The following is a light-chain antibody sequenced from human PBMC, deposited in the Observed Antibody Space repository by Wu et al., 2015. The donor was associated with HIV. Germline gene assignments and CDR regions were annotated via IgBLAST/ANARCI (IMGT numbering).Light chain of an antibody. CDR1: DVSRF. Sequence: SASPGKKHPLLQGQSDVSRFLAWYQHKPGQAPRVLIYDTSNRAAGIPTRLSGSGFGTDFTLTISSLEPEDFAVYYCHQRTTWPRTFGQGTKVEVK. V-gene: IGKV3-11*01. CDR3: HQRTTWPRT. J-gene: IGKJ1*01. CDR2: DTS.